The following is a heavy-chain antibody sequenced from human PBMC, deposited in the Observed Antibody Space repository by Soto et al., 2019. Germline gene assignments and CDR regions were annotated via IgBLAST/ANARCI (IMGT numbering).Heavy chain of an antibody. J-gene: IGHJ5*02. CDR3: AKDQGSSP. CDR1: GFTFSSYA. Sequence: VESGGDLAQPGGSLRLSCVVSGFTFSSYAMSWVRQAPGKGPEWVSGISDSGGSTYYADSVKGRFTISRDNSKNTLFLQMNSLRAEDTAVYYCAKDQGSSPWGQGTLVTVSS. D-gene: IGHD6-13*01. V-gene: IGHV3-23*04. CDR2: ISDSGGST.